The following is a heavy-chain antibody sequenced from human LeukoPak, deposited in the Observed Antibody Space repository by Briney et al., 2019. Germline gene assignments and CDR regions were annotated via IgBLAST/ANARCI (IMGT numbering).Heavy chain of an antibody. CDR2: INHRGST. CDR3: ARDPTTVVTLPYYFDF. Sequence: SETLSLTCAVYGGSFTGYHWNWIRQTPRRGVEWLGEINHRGSTHYNPSLESRVTISVDTSKNQFSLKLSSVTAADTGVYYCARDPTTVVTLPYYFDFWGQGTQVTVSS. CDR1: GGSFTGYH. J-gene: IGHJ4*02. D-gene: IGHD4-23*01. V-gene: IGHV4-34*01.